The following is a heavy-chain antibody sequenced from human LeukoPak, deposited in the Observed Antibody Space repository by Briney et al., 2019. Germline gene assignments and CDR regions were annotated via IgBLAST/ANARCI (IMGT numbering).Heavy chain of an antibody. CDR3: AREGIQLWLDLSY. Sequence: ASVKVSCKASGYTFTSYGISWVRQAPGQGLEWMGWISAYNGNTHYAQKLQGRVTVTTDTSTSTAYMGLRSLRSDDTAVYYCAREGIQLWLDLSYWGQGTLVTVSS. J-gene: IGHJ4*02. D-gene: IGHD5-18*01. CDR2: ISAYNGNT. V-gene: IGHV1-18*01. CDR1: GYTFTSYG.